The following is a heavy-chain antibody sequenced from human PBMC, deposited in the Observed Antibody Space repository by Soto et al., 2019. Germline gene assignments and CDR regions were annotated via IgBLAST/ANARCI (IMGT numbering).Heavy chain of an antibody. J-gene: IGHJ5*02. CDR2: ISYDGSNK. CDR1: GFTFSSYA. D-gene: IGHD6-19*01. CDR3: ARDRGSGFPGNWFVP. Sequence: QVQLVESGGGVVQPGRSLRLSCAASGFTFSSYAMHWVRQAPGKGLEWVAVISYDGSNKYYADSVKGRFTISRDNSKNTLYLQMNSLRAEDTAVYYCARDRGSGFPGNWFVPWGQGTLVTVSS. V-gene: IGHV3-30-3*01.